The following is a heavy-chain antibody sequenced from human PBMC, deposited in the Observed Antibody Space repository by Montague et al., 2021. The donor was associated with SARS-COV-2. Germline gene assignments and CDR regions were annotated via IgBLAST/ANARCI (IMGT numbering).Heavy chain of an antibody. Sequence: SETLSLTCAVSGGSIGSSNYYWGWLRQPPGKGLGGVGIIYYSGSTYYNPSLKSRGTISVDTSKNQFSRKLSSVTAADTAVYYCASHTYYYDSSGSDAFDIWGQGTMVTVSS. J-gene: IGHJ3*02. CDR3: ASHTYYYDSSGSDAFDI. V-gene: IGHV4-39*01. CDR1: GGSIGSSNYY. CDR2: IYYSGST. D-gene: IGHD3-22*01.